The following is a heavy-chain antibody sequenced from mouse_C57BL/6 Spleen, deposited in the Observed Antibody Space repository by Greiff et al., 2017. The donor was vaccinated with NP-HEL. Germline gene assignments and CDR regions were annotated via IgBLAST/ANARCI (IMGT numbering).Heavy chain of an antibody. J-gene: IGHJ2*01. CDR3: ARFGRAGNYEGFDY. D-gene: IGHD2-1*01. Sequence: QVQLQQPGAELVKPGASVKLSCKASGYTFTSYWMQWVKQRPGQGLEWIGEIDPSDSYTNYNQKFKGKATLTVDTSSSTAYMQLSSLTSEDSAVYYCARFGRAGNYEGFDYWGQGTTLTVSS. CDR2: IDPSDSYT. CDR1: GYTFTSYW. V-gene: IGHV1-50*01.